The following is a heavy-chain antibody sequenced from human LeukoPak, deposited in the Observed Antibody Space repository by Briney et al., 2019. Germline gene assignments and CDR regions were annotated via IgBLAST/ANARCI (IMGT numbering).Heavy chain of an antibody. D-gene: IGHD3-22*01. Sequence: GGSLRLSCAASGFTFDDYGMSWVRQAPGKGLEWVSGINWTGGSTGYADSVKGRFTISRDNAKNSLYLQMNSLRAEDTALYYCAREGVRYDSTGYYYYDYFDYWGQGTLVTVSS. CDR3: AREGVRYDSTGYYYYDYFDY. CDR2: INWTGGST. J-gene: IGHJ4*02. V-gene: IGHV3-20*04. CDR1: GFTFDDYG.